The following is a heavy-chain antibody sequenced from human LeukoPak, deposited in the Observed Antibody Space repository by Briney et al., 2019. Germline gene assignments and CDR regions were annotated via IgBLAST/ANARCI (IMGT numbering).Heavy chain of an antibody. J-gene: IGHJ4*02. CDR3: ARGPRILAAGSYYFDY. CDR2: INVNGGTM. CDR1: GFTFKDYY. Sequence: GGPLRLSCAASGFTFKDYYWSWIRQVPGKGLEWVSYINVNGGTMHYADSVKGRFTISRDNAKNSLSLEMNSLRAEDTAVYYCARGPRILAAGSYYFDYWGQGTLVTVSS. V-gene: IGHV3-11*01. D-gene: IGHD6-13*01.